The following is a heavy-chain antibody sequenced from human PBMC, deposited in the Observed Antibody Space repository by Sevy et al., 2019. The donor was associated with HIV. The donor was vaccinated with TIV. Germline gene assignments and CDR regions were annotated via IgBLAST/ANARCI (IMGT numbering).Heavy chain of an antibody. CDR3: GGGARGYSGYDSYYFDY. CDR2: IIPIFGTA. D-gene: IGHD5-12*01. Sequence: ASVKVSCKASGGTFSSYAISWVRQAPGQGLEWMGGIIPIFGTANYAQKFQGRGTITADESTSTAYMELSSLRSEDTAVYYCGGGARGYSGYDSYYFDYWGQGTLVTVSS. CDR1: GGTFSSYA. V-gene: IGHV1-69*13. J-gene: IGHJ4*02.